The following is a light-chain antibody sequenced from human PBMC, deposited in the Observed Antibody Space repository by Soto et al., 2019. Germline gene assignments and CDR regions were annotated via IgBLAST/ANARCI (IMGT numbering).Light chain of an antibody. CDR3: GTWDSSLSAGGV. V-gene: IGLV1-51*01. CDR1: SSNIGNNY. J-gene: IGLJ1*01. CDR2: DNN. Sequence: SVLTQPPSVSAAPGQKVTISCSGSSSNIGNNYVSWYQQLPGTAPKLLIYDNNKRPSGIPDRFSGSKSGTSATLGITGLQTGDEADYYCGTWDSSLSAGGVFGTGTKLTV.